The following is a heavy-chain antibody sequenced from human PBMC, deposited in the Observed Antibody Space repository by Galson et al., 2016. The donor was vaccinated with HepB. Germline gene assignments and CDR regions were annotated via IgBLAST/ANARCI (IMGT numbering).Heavy chain of an antibody. Sequence: SVKVSCKASGYRFPTYGISWVRQAPGQGLEWLGWISANSGNTIYAQKFQDRVTMTRDTSASTVYMDLRSLRSDDTAVYYCARDVQFRFYYWDQGTRVTVSA. J-gene: IGHJ4*02. CDR2: ISANSGNT. V-gene: IGHV1-18*04. D-gene: IGHD4-11*01. CDR1: GYRFPTYG. CDR3: ARDVQFRFYY.